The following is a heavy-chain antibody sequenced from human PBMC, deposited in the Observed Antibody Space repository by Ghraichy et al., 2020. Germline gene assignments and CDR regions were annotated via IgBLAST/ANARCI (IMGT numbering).Heavy chain of an antibody. V-gene: IGHV4-34*01. CDR3: ARGPWGREGYYGVSYGMDV. CDR2: IHYSGAT. CDR1: GDSFNGYY. J-gene: IGHJ6*02. Sequence: SETLSLTCAVYGDSFNGYYWTWIRQPPGKGLEWIGEIHYSGATNYDPSLRSRVTISIDTSKKEFSLRLTAVTAADTALYFCARGPWGREGYYGVSYGMDVWGQGTTVTVSS. D-gene: IGHD3-16*01.